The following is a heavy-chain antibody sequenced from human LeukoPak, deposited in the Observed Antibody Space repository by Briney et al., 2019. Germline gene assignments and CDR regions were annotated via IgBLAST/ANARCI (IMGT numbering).Heavy chain of an antibody. V-gene: IGHV1-18*01. J-gene: IGHJ6*03. CDR1: GYTFTSYG. CDR2: ISAYNGNT. Sequence: ASVKLSCKASGYTFTSYGISWVRQAPGQGLEWMGWISAYNGNTNYAQKLQGRVTMTTDTSTSTAYMELRSLRSDDTAVYYCARVAGGPLGYYYMDVWGKGTTVTISS. D-gene: IGHD6-19*01. CDR3: ARVAGGPLGYYYMDV.